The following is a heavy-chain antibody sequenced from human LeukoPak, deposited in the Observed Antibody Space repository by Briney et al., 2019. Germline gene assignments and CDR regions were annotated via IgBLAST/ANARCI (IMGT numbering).Heavy chain of an antibody. D-gene: IGHD3-22*01. Sequence: GGSLRLSCAASGFTFDDYGMSWVRQAPGKGLEWVSGINWNGGSTGYADFVKGRFTISRDNAKNSLYLQMNSLRAEDTALYYCARDLYEGSGSDYWGQGTLVTVSS. CDR3: ARDLYEGSGSDY. V-gene: IGHV3-20*04. CDR1: GFTFDDYG. CDR2: INWNGGST. J-gene: IGHJ4*02.